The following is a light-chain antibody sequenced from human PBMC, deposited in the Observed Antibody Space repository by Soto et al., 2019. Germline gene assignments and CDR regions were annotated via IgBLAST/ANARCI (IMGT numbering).Light chain of an antibody. CDR1: QGISNF. V-gene: IGKV1-39*01. CDR3: QQSFTDPKT. CDR2: AAS. Sequence: DIQMTQSPSSLSASVGDRVTISCRASQGISNFLNWYQQRPGEAPKVLIYAASSLQTGVPSRFSGSGSGTVFTLTINSLQPEDFATYFCQQSFTDPKTFGQGTEVDIK. J-gene: IGKJ1*01.